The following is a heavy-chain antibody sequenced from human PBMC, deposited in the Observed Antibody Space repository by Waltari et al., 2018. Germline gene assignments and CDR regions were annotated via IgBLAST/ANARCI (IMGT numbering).Heavy chain of an antibody. CDR2: IIPIFGTA. Sequence: QVQLVQSGAEVKKPGSSVKVSCKASGGTFSSYAISWVRQAPGQGLEWMGGIIPIFGTANYAQKFQGRVTITTDESTSTAYMELSSLRSEDTAVYYCARDPPTYYYDSSGYSLPYGMDVWGQGTTVTVSS. D-gene: IGHD3-22*01. CDR3: ARDPPTYYYDSSGYSLPYGMDV. J-gene: IGHJ6*02. V-gene: IGHV1-69*05. CDR1: GGTFSSYA.